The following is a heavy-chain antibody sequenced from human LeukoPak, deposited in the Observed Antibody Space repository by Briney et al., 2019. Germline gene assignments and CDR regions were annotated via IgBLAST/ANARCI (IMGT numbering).Heavy chain of an antibody. CDR1: GFTFGDYA. CDR3: TRVRYDYVWGSYRYGYYFDY. D-gene: IGHD3-16*02. Sequence: GGSLRLSCTASGFTFGDYAMSWFRQAPGKGLEWVGFIRSKAYGGTTEYAASVKGRFTISRDDSKSIAYLQMNSLKTEDTAVYYCTRVRYDYVWGSYRYGYYFDYWGQGTLVTVSS. CDR2: IRSKAYGGTT. V-gene: IGHV3-49*03. J-gene: IGHJ4*02.